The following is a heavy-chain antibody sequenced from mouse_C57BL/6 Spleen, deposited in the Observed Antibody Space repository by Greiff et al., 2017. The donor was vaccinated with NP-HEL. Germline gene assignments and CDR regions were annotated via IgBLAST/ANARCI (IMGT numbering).Heavy chain of an antibody. CDR1: GFTFSSYA. Sequence: EVKLMESGEGLVKPGGSLKLSCAASGFTFSSYAMSWVRQTPEKRLEWVAYISSGGDYIYYADTVKGRFTISRDNARNTLYLQMSSLKSEDTAMYYCTRVLPGHFDYWGQGTTLTVSS. V-gene: IGHV5-9-1*02. CDR3: TRVLPGHFDY. CDR2: ISSGGDYI. D-gene: IGHD2-10*01. J-gene: IGHJ2*01.